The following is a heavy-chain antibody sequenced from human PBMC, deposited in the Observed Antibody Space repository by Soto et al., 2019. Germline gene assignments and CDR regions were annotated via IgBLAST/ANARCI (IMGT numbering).Heavy chain of an antibody. D-gene: IGHD3-22*01. CDR2: ISYDGSNK. Sequence: QVQLVESGGGVVQPGRSLRLSCAASGFTFSSYGMHWVRQAPGKGLEWVAVISYDGSNKYYADSVQGRFTISRDNSKNTLYLQMNSLRAEDTSVYYCAKECYDSSGYYYVEAFDIWGQGTMVTVSS. V-gene: IGHV3-30*18. J-gene: IGHJ3*02. CDR1: GFTFSSYG. CDR3: AKECYDSSGYYYVEAFDI.